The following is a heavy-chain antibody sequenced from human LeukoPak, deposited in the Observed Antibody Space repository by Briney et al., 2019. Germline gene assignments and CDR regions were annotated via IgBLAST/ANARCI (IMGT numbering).Heavy chain of an antibody. CDR1: RFTFSIYQ. CDR2: INNSDSII. D-gene: IGHD3-10*01. J-gene: IGHJ4*02. Sequence: PGVSLTLSCAACRFTFSIYQMQCLPQATGKGREGVSYINNSDSIIYYTDSVKGRFTISRYNAKDSLYLNIHSLRAEDKAVYYCARDDSYSGFDYWGQGTLVTVSS. CDR3: ARDDSYSGFDY. V-gene: IGHV3-48*03.